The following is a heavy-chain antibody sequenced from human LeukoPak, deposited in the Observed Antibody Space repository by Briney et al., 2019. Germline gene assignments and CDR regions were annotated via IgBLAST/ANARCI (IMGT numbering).Heavy chain of an antibody. CDR1: GYTFTSYD. CDR2: MNPNRGNT. D-gene: IGHD3-22*01. Sequence: ASVKVSCKASGYTFTSYDINWVRQATGQGLEWMGWMNPNRGNTGYAQKFQGRVTMTRNTSISTAYMELSRLRSEDTAMYYCVRTALYDSSGYYCDYWGKGTLVSVSS. J-gene: IGHJ4*02. V-gene: IGHV1-8*01. CDR3: VRTALYDSSGYYCDY.